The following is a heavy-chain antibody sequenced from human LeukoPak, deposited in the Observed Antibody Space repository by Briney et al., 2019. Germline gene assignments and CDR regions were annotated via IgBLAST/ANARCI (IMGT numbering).Heavy chain of an antibody. Sequence: SETLSLTCAVYGGSFSGYYWSWIRQPPGKGLEWIGEINHSGSTNYNPSLKSRVTISVDTSKNQFSLKLSFVTAADTAVYYCARGGRDSSGDFDYWGQGTLVTVSS. J-gene: IGHJ4*02. V-gene: IGHV4-34*01. D-gene: IGHD3-22*01. CDR3: ARGGRDSSGDFDY. CDR1: GGSFSGYY. CDR2: INHSGST.